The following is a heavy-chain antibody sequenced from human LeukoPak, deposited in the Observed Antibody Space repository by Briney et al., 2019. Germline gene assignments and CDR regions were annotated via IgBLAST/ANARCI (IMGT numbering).Heavy chain of an antibody. J-gene: IGHJ4*01. D-gene: IGHD1-26*01. CDR2: ISDIGGTT. Sequence: GGSLRLPCVASGFTFSDYPMSWVRQVPGEGLEWVSAISDIGGTTDYADSVKGRFTISRDNSKNTLYLQMNSLRAEDTAVYFCAKGGGIHNWGQGTLVTVSS. CDR1: GFTFSDYP. CDR3: AKGGGIHN. V-gene: IGHV3-23*01.